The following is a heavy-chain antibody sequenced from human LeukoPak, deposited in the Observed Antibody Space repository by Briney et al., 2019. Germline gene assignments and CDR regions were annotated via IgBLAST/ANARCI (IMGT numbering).Heavy chain of an antibody. CDR2: INPNSGGT. J-gene: IGHJ6*03. CDR1: GYTFTGYY. Sequence: ASANVSCKSSGYTFTGYYMHWVRQAPGQGLEWMGWINPNSGGTNYAQKFQGRVTMTRDTSISTAYMELSRLRSDDTAVYYCARNRWFGEYETRSYYYYYYMDVWGKGTTVTVSS. D-gene: IGHD3-10*01. CDR3: ARNRWFGEYETRSYYYYYYMDV. V-gene: IGHV1-2*02.